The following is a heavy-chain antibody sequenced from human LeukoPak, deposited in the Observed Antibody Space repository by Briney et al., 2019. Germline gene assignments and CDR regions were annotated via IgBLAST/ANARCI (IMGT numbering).Heavy chain of an antibody. D-gene: IGHD2-2*01. Sequence: PGRSLRLSCAASGFTFSSYGMHWVRQAPGKGLEWVSAISGSGGCTYYADSVKGRFTISRDNSKNTLYLQMNSLRAEDTAVYYCAKAGYCSSTSCYYYYYGMDVWGQGTTVTVSS. CDR2: ISGSGGCT. V-gene: IGHV3-23*01. CDR1: GFTFSSYG. CDR3: AKAGYCSSTSCYYYYYGMDV. J-gene: IGHJ6*02.